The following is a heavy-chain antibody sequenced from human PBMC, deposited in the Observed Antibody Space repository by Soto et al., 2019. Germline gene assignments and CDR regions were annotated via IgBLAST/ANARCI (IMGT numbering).Heavy chain of an antibody. V-gene: IGHV4-34*01. D-gene: IGHD3-16*02. J-gene: IGHJ5*02. Sequence: PSETLSLTCAVYGGSFCGYYWSWIRQPPGKGLEWIGEINHSGSTNYNPSLKSRVTISVDTSKNQFSLKLSSVTAADTAVYYCARGDYDYVWGSYRPQGFDPWGQGTLVTVSS. CDR3: ARGDYDYVWGSYRPQGFDP. CDR1: GGSFCGYY. CDR2: INHSGST.